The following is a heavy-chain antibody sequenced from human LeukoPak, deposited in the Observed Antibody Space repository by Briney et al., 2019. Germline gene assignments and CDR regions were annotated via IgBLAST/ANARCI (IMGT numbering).Heavy chain of an antibody. J-gene: IGHJ6*03. CDR1: GGSFSGYY. V-gene: IGHV4-34*01. Sequence: SETLSLTCAVYGGSFSGYYCSWIRQPPGKGLEWSGEINHSGSTNYNPSLKSRVTISVDTSKNQFSLKLSSVTAADTAVYYCASGYKVWNYYMDVWGKGTTVTVSS. D-gene: IGHD1-1*01. CDR2: INHSGST. CDR3: ASGYKVWNYYMDV.